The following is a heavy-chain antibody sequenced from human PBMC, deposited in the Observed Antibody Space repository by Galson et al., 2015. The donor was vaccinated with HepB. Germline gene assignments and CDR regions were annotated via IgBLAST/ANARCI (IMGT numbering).Heavy chain of an antibody. Sequence: SLRLSCAASEFTFSHYAMNWVRQAPGKGLEWVSTIIGSGSTANYADSVKGRFTISRDNSKNTLYLQMNSLRAEDTAVYYCAKSAQWLATPFYFDYWGQGTLLTVSS. V-gene: IGHV3-23*01. CDR2: IIGSGSTA. J-gene: IGHJ4*02. D-gene: IGHD6-19*01. CDR1: EFTFSHYA. CDR3: AKSAQWLATPFYFDY.